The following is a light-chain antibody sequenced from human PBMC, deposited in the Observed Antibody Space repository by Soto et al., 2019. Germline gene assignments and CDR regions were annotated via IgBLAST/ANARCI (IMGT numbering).Light chain of an antibody. V-gene: IGKV3-15*01. Sequence: EIVLTQSPATLSVSPGERATLSCRASQSVRSDLAWYQQKPGQTPRLLIYGASSRATGVPARFSGSGSGTEFTLTISSLQSEDSAVYYCQQYNNRPPLTFGGGTKVEIK. CDR2: GAS. J-gene: IGKJ4*01. CDR3: QQYNNRPPLT. CDR1: QSVRSD.